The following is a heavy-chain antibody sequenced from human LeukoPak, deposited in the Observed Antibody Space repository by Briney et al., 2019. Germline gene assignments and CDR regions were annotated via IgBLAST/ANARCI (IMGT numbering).Heavy chain of an antibody. Sequence: SVKVSCKASGFTFTSSAMQWVRQARGQRLEWIGWIVVGSGNTNYAQKFQERVTITRDMSTSTAYMELCSLRSEDTAVYYCAAVDYGATSGAYYYYYYMDVWGKGTTVTVSS. CDR2: IVVGSGNT. V-gene: IGHV1-58*02. CDR3: AAVDYGATSGAYYYYYYMDV. J-gene: IGHJ6*03. CDR1: GFTFTSSA. D-gene: IGHD4-17*01.